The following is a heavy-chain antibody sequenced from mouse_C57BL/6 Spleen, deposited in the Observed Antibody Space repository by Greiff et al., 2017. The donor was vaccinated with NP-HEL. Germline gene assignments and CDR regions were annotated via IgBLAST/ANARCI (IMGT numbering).Heavy chain of an antibody. V-gene: IGHV2-6-1*01. J-gene: IGHJ4*01. Sequence: VQLQESGPGLVAPSQSLSITCTVSGFSLTSYGVHWVRQPPGKGLEWLVVIWSDGSTTYNSALKSRLSISQDNSKSQVFLKMNSLQTDDTAMYYWARHEGLGYAMDYWGQGTSVTVSS. D-gene: IGHD3-1*01. CDR2: IWSDGST. CDR3: ARHEGLGYAMDY. CDR1: GFSLTSYG.